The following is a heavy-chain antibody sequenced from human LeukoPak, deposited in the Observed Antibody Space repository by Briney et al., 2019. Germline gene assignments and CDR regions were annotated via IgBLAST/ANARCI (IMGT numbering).Heavy chain of an antibody. CDR3: TRSLLGGDNF. D-gene: IGHD2-21*01. CDR2: INTDGSST. J-gene: IGHJ4*02. V-gene: IGHV3-74*01. Sequence: PGGSLRLSCAASEFTFSDYWMYWVRQVPGKGLVWVSDINTDGSSTRYADSVKGRFTVSRDNAKSTLYLQMNSLRAEDTAVYFCTRSLLGGDNFWGQGTLVTVSS. CDR1: EFTFSDYW.